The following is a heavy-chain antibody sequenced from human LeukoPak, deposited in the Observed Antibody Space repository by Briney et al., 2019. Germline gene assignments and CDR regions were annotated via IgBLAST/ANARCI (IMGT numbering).Heavy chain of an antibody. Sequence: GGSLRLSCAASGFTFSSYAMSWVRQAPGKGLDWVCSISGSGSSTYFADSVKGRFTISRDNSKNTLYLQMNSLRAEDTAVYYCAKDRMVRGVIPYYSDYWGQGTLVTVSS. CDR1: GFTFSSYA. CDR2: ISGSGSST. D-gene: IGHD3-10*01. V-gene: IGHV3-23*01. J-gene: IGHJ4*02. CDR3: AKDRMVRGVIPYYSDY.